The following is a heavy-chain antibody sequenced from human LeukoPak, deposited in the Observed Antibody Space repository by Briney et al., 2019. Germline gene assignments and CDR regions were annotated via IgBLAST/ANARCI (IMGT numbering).Heavy chain of an antibody. J-gene: IGHJ4*02. CDR3: ARGRAVVVVAATIAHFDY. CDR2: INHSGST. CDR1: GRSFSGYY. D-gene: IGHD2-15*01. V-gene: IGHV4-34*01. Sequence: PSETLSLTCAVYGRSFSGYYWSWIRQPPGKGLEWIGEINHSGSTNYNPSLKSRVTISVDTSKNQFSLKLSSVTAADTAVYYCARGRAVVVVAATIAHFDYWGQGTLVTVSS.